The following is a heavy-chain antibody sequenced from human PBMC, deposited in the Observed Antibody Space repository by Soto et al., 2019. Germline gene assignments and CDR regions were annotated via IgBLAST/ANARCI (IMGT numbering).Heavy chain of an antibody. CDR2: IYTSGTT. J-gene: IGHJ4*02. V-gene: IGHV4-4*07. Sequence: WETLSLPCTVSGRSMRGYYWSWIRQPAGERLEWIGRIYTSGTTDFNPSLKGRVTMSVDTSKNQFSLKLTSVTAADTALYYCAREDYYDTGYYVVWGQGTQVTV. CDR1: GRSMRGYY. CDR3: AREDYYDTGYYVV. D-gene: IGHD3-9*01.